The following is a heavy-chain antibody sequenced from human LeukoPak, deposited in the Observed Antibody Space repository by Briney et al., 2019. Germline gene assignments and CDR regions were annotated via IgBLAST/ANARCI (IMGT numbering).Heavy chain of an antibody. Sequence: SKTLSLTCTVSGGSISSYYWSWIRQPPGKGLEWIGYIYYSGSTNYNPSLKSRVTISVDTSKNQFSLKLSSVTAADSAVYYCARQKKYYFDYWGQGTLVTVSS. CDR2: IYYSGST. V-gene: IGHV4-59*08. CDR1: GGSISSYY. CDR3: ARQKKYYFDY. J-gene: IGHJ4*02.